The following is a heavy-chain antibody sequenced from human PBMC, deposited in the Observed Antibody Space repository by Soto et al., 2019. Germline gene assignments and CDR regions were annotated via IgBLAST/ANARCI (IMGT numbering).Heavy chain of an antibody. CDR1: GGSISSGAYY. D-gene: IGHD1-26*01. V-gene: IGHV4-31*03. CDR3: ARATLPALYALDF. CDR2: IYYSGST. J-gene: IGHJ3*01. Sequence: SETLSLTCTVSGGSISSGAYYWSWVRQHPGKGLEWIGFIYYSGSTYFSPSLKSRLTISVDTSKNQFSLKLSSVTAADTAMYYCARATLPALYALDFWGQGTMVTVSS.